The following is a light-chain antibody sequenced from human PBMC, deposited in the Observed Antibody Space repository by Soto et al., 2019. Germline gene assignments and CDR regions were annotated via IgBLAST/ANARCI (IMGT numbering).Light chain of an antibody. CDR1: DIGSES. Sequence: SYELTQPPSVSVAPGQTARITCGGSDIGSESVHWYQQKPGQAPVLVVYDDSDRPSGIPERLSGSNSGDTATLTISRVEVGDEADYHCQVWDRSGALPHVVFGGGTKLTVL. CDR2: DDS. J-gene: IGLJ2*01. CDR3: QVWDRSGALPHVV. V-gene: IGLV3-21*02.